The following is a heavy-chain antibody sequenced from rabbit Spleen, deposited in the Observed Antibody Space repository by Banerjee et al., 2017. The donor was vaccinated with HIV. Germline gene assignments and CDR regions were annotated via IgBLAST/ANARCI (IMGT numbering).Heavy chain of an antibody. CDR3: ARDTGSSFSSYGMDL. D-gene: IGHD8-1*01. Sequence: QEQLEESGGGLVKPEGSLTLTCKASGFSFSDRDVMCWVRQAPGKGLEWIACIRSGDGSTYYASWVNGRFTISKTSPTTVTLQMTSLTAADTATYFCARDTGSSFSSYGMDLWGQGTLVTVS. J-gene: IGHJ6*01. CDR1: GFSFSDRDV. CDR2: IRSGDGST. V-gene: IGHV1S45*01.